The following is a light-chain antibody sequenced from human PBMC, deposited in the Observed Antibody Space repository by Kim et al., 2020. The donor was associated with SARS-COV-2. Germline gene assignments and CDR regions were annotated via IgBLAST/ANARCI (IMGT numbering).Light chain of an antibody. CDR2: GNS. V-gene: IGLV1-40*01. CDR1: SSNIGAGYD. CDR3: QSYDSSLSAYV. J-gene: IGLJ1*01. Sequence: QRLTISCTGSSSNIGAGYDVHWYQQLPGTAPKLLIYGNSNRPSGVPDRFSGSKSGTSASLAITGLQAEDEADYYCQSYDSSLSAYVFGTGTKVTVL.